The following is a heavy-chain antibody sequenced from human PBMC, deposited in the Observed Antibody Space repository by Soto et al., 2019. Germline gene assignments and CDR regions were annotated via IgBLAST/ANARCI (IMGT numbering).Heavy chain of an antibody. J-gene: IGHJ3*02. Sequence: QVQLVQSGAEVKKPGASVKVSCKASGYTFTSYGISWVRQAPGQGLEWMGWISAYNGNTNYAQKLQGRVTMTTDTSTSTAYMELRSLGSDDTAVYYCARDLGTYYDIVTGYPPGAFDIWGQGTMVTVSS. CDR1: GYTFTSYG. V-gene: IGHV1-18*01. D-gene: IGHD3-9*01. CDR2: ISAYNGNT. CDR3: ARDLGTYYDIVTGYPPGAFDI.